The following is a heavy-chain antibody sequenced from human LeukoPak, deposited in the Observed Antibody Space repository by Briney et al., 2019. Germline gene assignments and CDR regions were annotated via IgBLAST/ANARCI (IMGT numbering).Heavy chain of an antibody. Sequence: SVKVSRKASVGTLSSYAISWVRQAPGQGLEWMGGIIPIFGTANYAQKFQGRVTITADESTSTAYMELSSLRSEDTAVYYCARDHRIMVRGVIIPEGFDYWGQGTLVTVSS. CDR2: IIPIFGTA. J-gene: IGHJ4*02. CDR3: ARDHRIMVRGVIIPEGFDY. CDR1: VGTLSSYA. V-gene: IGHV1-69*13. D-gene: IGHD3-10*01.